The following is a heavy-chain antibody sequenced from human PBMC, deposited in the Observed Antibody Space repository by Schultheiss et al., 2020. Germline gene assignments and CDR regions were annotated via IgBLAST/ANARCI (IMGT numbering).Heavy chain of an antibody. CDR1: GGSISGGSYY. J-gene: IGHJ5*02. Sequence: SETLSLTCTVSGGSISGGSYYWSWIRQPAGKGLEWIGRIYTSGSTNYNPSLKSRVTISVDTSKNQFSLKLSSVTAADTAVYYCARWTGYCSGGSCYSTWFDPWGQGTLVTVSS. CDR3: ARWTGYCSGGSCYSTWFDP. D-gene: IGHD2-15*01. V-gene: IGHV4-61*02. CDR2: IYTSGST.